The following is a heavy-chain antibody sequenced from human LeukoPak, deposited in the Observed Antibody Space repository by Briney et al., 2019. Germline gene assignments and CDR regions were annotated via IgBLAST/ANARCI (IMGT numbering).Heavy chain of an antibody. CDR1: GGSISSYY. J-gene: IGHJ3*02. D-gene: IGHD3-22*01. V-gene: IGHV4-59*01. CDR2: IYYSGST. CDR3: ARDPHYYDSSGYPTPYAFDI. Sequence: SETLSLACIVSGGSISSYYWSWIRQPPGKGLEWIGYIYYSGSTNYNPSLKSRVTISVDTSKNQFSLKLSSVTAADTAVYYCARDPHYYDSSGYPTPYAFDIWGQGTMVTVSS.